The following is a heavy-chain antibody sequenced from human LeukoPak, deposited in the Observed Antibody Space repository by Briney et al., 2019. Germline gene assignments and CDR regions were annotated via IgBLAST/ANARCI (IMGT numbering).Heavy chain of an antibody. CDR2: ISTYNGNT. V-gene: IGHV1-18*01. CDR3: ARSVDFWSGYVDV. CDR1: GYSFTSYD. Sequence: ASVKVSCKASGYSFTSYDITWVRQAPGQGLEWMGWISTYNGNTKYEQNLQGRVTMTTDTSTRTVYMDLRSLRSDDTAVYYCARSVDFWSGYVDVWGKGTTVTVSS. J-gene: IGHJ6*04. D-gene: IGHD3-3*01.